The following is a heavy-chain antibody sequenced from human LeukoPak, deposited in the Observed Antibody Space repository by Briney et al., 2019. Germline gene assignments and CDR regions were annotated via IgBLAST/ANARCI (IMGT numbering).Heavy chain of an antibody. V-gene: IGHV5-51*01. J-gene: IGHJ5*02. D-gene: IGHD2-2*01. CDR2: IYPGDSDA. Sequence: GESLKISCKGSGYSFTSYWIGWVRQMPGKGLEWMGIIYPGDSDARYSPSFQGQVTISADKSISTAYLQWSSLKASDTALYYCARHIVVPAANWFDPWGQGTLVTVSS. CDR3: ARHIVVPAANWFDP. CDR1: GYSFTSYW.